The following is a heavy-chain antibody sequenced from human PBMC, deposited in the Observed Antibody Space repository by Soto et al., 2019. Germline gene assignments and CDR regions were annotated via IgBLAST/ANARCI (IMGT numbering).Heavy chain of an antibody. J-gene: IGHJ6*04. CDR3: ARVGNGYCSSTSCRLWFMDV. D-gene: IGHD2-2*01. CDR1: GYTFTSYY. Sequence: GASVKVSCKASGYTFTSYYMHWVRQAPGQGLEWMGIINPSGGSTSYAQKFQGRVTMTRDTSTSTVYMELSSLRSEDTAVYYCARVGNGYCSSTSCRLWFMDVWGKGTTVTVSS. V-gene: IGHV1-46*03. CDR2: INPSGGST.